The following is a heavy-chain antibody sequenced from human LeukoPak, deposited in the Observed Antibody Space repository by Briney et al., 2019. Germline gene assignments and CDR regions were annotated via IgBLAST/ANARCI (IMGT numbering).Heavy chain of an antibody. J-gene: IGHJ5*02. CDR3: AGTPSEGPFWFDP. V-gene: IGHV1-2*02. CDR2: INPNSGGT. CDR1: GYTFTGYY. Sequence: ASVKVSCKASGYTFTGYYMHWVRQAPGQGLEWMGWINPNSGGTNYAQKFQGRVTMTRDTSISTAYMELSRLRSDDTAVYYCAGTPSEGPFWFDPWGQGTLVTVSS.